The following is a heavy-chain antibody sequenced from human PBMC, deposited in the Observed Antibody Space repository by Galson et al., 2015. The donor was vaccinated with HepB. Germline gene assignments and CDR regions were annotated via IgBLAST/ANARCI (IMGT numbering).Heavy chain of an antibody. J-gene: IGHJ4*02. CDR3: ADHRDIRGYSSYDY. D-gene: IGHD3-22*01. CDR2: ISGSGGNT. V-gene: IGHV3-23*01. Sequence: SLRLSCAASGLTFSSYGMSWVRQAPGKGLEWVAAISGSGGNTYYADSVRGRFTISRDNSKNTLYLQMSSLRAEDTAVYYCADHRDIRGYSSYDYWGQGTLVTVSS. CDR1: GLTFSSYG.